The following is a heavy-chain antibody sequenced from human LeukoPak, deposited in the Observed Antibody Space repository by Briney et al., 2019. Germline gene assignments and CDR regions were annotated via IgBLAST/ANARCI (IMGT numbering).Heavy chain of an antibody. V-gene: IGHV4-39*07. J-gene: IGHJ4*02. D-gene: IGHD6-19*01. CDR3: ASLSIAVAVSY. CDR2: IYYSGST. CDR1: GGSISSSSYY. Sequence: SETLSLTCTVSGGSISSSSYYWGWIRQPPGKGLEWIGSIYYSGSTYYNPSLKSRVTISVDTSKNQFSLKLSSVTAADTAVYYCASLSIAVAVSYWGQGTLVTVSS.